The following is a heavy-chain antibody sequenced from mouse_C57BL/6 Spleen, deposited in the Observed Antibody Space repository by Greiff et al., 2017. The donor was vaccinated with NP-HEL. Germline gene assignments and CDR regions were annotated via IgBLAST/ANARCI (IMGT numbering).Heavy chain of an antibody. CDR1: GFTFSDYG. J-gene: IGHJ4*01. V-gene: IGHV5-15*01. CDR2: ISNLAYSI. Sequence: EVKLMESGGGLVQPGGSLKLSCAASGFTFSDYGMAWVRQAPRKGPEWVAFISNLAYSIYYADTVTGRFTISRENAKNTLYLEMSSLRSEDTAMYYCARHGGENAMDYWGQGTSVTVSS. CDR3: ARHGGENAMDY.